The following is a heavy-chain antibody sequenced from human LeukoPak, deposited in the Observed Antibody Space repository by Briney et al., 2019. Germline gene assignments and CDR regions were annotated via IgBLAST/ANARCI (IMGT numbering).Heavy chain of an antibody. CDR1: GYTFTNYA. D-gene: IGHD6-19*01. V-gene: IGHV1-3*03. CDR3: ARAVKYRSGPLTDLLPYYFDY. J-gene: IGHJ4*02. Sequence: ASVKVSCKASGYTFTNYAMHWVRQAPGQRLEWMGWINTGNGNTKYSQEFQGRVTITRDTSANTAYMELSSLRSEDMAVYYCARAVKYRSGPLTDLLPYYFDYWGQGTLVTVSS. CDR2: INTGNGNT.